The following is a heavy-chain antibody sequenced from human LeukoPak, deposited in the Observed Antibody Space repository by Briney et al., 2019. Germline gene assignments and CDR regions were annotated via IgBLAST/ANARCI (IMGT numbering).Heavy chain of an antibody. Sequence: SETLSLTCTLSGASISSYFWTWIRQPPGKGLEWIGNIYYSGSTNHSPSLKSRLTMSVDTSSNQVSLKLTSVTAADTAVYYCACFGWNYLYYWGKGTLVSVSS. CDR1: GASISSYF. CDR2: IYYSGST. D-gene: IGHD5-24*01. V-gene: IGHV4-59*01. J-gene: IGHJ4*02. CDR3: ACFGWNYLYY.